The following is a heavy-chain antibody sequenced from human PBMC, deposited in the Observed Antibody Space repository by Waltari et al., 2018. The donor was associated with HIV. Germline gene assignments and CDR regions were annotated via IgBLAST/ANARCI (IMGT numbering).Heavy chain of an antibody. CDR2: IYYSGGT. J-gene: IGHJ3*02. Sequence: QLQLQESGPGLVKPSETLSLTCTVSGGSISSSSYYWGWIRQPPGKGLEWIGSIYYSGGTDYNPSLKSRVTISVDTSKNQFSLKLSSVTAADTAVYYCARRDSSGYYQQAAFDIWGQGTMVTVSS. CDR3: ARRDSSGYYQQAAFDI. V-gene: IGHV4-39*01. D-gene: IGHD3-22*01. CDR1: GGSISSSSYY.